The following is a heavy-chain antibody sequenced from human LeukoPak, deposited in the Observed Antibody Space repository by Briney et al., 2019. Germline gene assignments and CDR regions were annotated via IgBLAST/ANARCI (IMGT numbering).Heavy chain of an antibody. CDR2: INPNSGGT. D-gene: IGHD5-12*01. V-gene: IGHV1-2*02. CDR1: GYTFTGYY. J-gene: IGHJ6*03. CDR3: ARDLTVATIPYYYYYMDV. Sequence: GSVKVSCKASGYTFTGYYMHWVRQAPGQGLEWMGWINPNSGGTNYAQKFQGRVTMTRDTSISTAYMELSRLRSDDTAVYYCARDLTVATIPYYYYYMDVWGKGTTVTVSS.